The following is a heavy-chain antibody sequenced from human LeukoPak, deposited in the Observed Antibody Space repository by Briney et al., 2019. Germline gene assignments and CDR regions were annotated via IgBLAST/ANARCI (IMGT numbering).Heavy chain of an antibody. CDR2: IKQDGSEK. CDR1: GFTFSSHW. V-gene: IGHV3-7*04. CDR3: ARGLGGFDY. J-gene: IGHJ4*02. D-gene: IGHD3-10*01. Sequence: GGSLRLSCAASGFTFSSHWMNWVRLAPGKGLEWVANIKQDGSEKYFVDSVKGRFTISRDNAKNSLYLQMNSLRAEDTAVYYCARGLGGFDYWGQGTLVTVSS.